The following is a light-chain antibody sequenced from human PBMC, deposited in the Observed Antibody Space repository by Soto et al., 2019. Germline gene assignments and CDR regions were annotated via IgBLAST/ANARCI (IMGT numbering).Light chain of an antibody. CDR3: QQSYNCSRT. J-gene: IGKJ5*01. Sequence: DIQMTQSPSSLSASVGDRVTITCRASQSISSYLNWYQQKPGKAPKLLIYSASSLQSGVPSRFSASGSGTDFTLTISSLHPEDFATYYCQQSYNCSRTFGQGTRLEIK. CDR1: QSISSY. CDR2: SAS. V-gene: IGKV1-39*01.